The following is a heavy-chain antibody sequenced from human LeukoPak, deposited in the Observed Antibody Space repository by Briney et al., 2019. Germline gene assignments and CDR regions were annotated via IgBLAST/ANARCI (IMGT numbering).Heavy chain of an antibody. CDR1: GYTFTSYG. V-gene: IGHV1-18*01. Sequence: ASVKVSCKASGYTFTSYGISWVRQAPGQGLEWMGWISAYNGNTNYAQKLQGRVTITADESTSTAYMELSSLRSEDTAVYYCARESGVVPAAMRAEDYNWFDPWGQGTLVTVSS. J-gene: IGHJ5*02. CDR2: ISAYNGNT. CDR3: ARESGVVPAAMRAEDYNWFDP. D-gene: IGHD2-2*01.